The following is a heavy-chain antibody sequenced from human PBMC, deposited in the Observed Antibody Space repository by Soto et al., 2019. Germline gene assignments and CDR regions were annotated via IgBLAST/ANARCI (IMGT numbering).Heavy chain of an antibody. D-gene: IGHD2-2*02. V-gene: IGHV1-69*06. CDR1: GSRFSNYV. J-gene: IGHJ4*02. CDR2: IIPIFNST. Sequence: SVKVSCKVSGSRFSNYVISWVRQAPGHGLEWLGRIIPIFNSTKYAQNFQGRVTITADKSTSTASLELSSLRSDDTAVYYCAGEGRGKKAGYNGLVSLGYWGQGTLVTVSS. CDR3: AGEGRGKKAGYNGLVSLGY.